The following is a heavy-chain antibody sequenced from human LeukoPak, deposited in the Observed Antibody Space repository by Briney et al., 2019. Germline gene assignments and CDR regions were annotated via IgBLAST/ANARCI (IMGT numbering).Heavy chain of an antibody. CDR1: DGSISRYY. J-gene: IGHJ6*02. CDR2: IYYSGTT. CDR3: TLDPRARGYYGMDV. V-gene: IGHV4-59*12. D-gene: IGHD3-22*01. Sequence: SETPSLTCTVSDGSISRYYWSWIRQPPGRGLEWIGYIYYSGTTNYNPSLQSRVTISVDTSKNQFSLKLNSVTAADTAVYYCTLDPRARGYYGMDVWGQGTTVIVSS.